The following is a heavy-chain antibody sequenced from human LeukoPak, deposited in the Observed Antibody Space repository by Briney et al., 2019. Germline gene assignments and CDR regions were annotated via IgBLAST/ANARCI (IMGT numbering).Heavy chain of an antibody. V-gene: IGHV4-59*11. CDR1: GGSISSHY. CDR2: IYYSGST. D-gene: IGHD3-3*01. Sequence: SETLSLTCTVSGGSISSHYWSWIRQPPGKGLEWIGYIYYSGSTNYNPSLKSRVTISVDTSKNQFSLKLSSVTAADTAVYYCARGLYYDFWSGYYPGAFDIWGQGTMVTVSS. CDR3: ARGLYYDFWSGYYPGAFDI. J-gene: IGHJ3*02.